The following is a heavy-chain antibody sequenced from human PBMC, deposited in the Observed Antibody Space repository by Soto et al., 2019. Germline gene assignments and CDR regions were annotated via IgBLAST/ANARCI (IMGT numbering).Heavy chain of an antibody. CDR1: GFTFSSYA. CDR3: AKPTMVRDLLDAFDI. CDR2: LSGSGGST. J-gene: IGHJ3*02. Sequence: EVQLLESGGGLVQPGGSLRLSCAASGFTFSSYAMSWVRQAPGKGLEWVSALSGSGGSTYYADSVKGRFTISGDNSKNTLYLQMNSLRAEDTAVYYCAKPTMVRDLLDAFDIWGQGTMVTVSS. V-gene: IGHV3-23*01. D-gene: IGHD3-10*01.